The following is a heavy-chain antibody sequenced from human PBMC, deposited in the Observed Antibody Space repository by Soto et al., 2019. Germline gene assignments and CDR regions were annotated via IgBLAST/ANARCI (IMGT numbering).Heavy chain of an antibody. V-gene: IGHV1-2*04. CDR1: GYSFTDYK. Sequence: QGQLLQSGAEVKKPGASVKVSCKTSGYSFTDYKLHWVRQAPGQALEWMGWVDPNGGGSNSAQKFQGSVTMTWDTSITTAYLDLTRLTTNDTATYFCATWVDYGDFEGFDFWGQGTLVTVSS. CDR3: ATWVDYGDFEGFDF. D-gene: IGHD4-17*01. CDR2: VDPNGGGS. J-gene: IGHJ4*02.